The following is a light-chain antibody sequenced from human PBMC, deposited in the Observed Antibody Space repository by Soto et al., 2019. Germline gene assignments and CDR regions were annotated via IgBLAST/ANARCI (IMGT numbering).Light chain of an antibody. CDR1: SNDVGGYNY. CDR2: EVS. V-gene: IGLV2-14*01. CDR3: SSYTSSNTLM. J-gene: IGLJ3*02. Sequence: QSALTQPASVSGSPGQSITISCTGTSNDVGGYNYVSWYQQHPGKAPKLMIYEVSNRPSGLSNRFSGSKSGNTASLTISGLQAEDEADYYCSSYTSSNTLMFGGGTKLTVL.